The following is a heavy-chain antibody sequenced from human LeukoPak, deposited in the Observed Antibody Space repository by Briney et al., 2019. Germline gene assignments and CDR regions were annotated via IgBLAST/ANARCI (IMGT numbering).Heavy chain of an antibody. D-gene: IGHD3-22*01. J-gene: IGHJ2*01. CDR2: IYSSGST. CDR3: ARVPRDHDSSGYYSPYWYFDL. CDR1: GDSISSNSYY. V-gene: IGHV4-61*10. Sequence: PSETLSLTCTVSGDSISSNSYYWSWIRQPAGKGLEWIGHIYSSGSTNYNPSLKSRVTISVDTSKNQFSLKLSSVTAADTAVYYCARVPRDHDSSGYYSPYWYFDLWGRGTLVTVSS.